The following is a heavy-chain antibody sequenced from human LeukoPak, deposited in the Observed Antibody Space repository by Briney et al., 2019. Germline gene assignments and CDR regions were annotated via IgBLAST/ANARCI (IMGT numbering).Heavy chain of an antibody. CDR1: GFTFSSYN. D-gene: IGHD6-19*01. Sequence: GGSLRLSCAASGFTFSSYNMNWVRQAPGTGLEWVANIKQDGSDRNYVTSVRGRFTISRDNAESSLYLQMNSLRVEDTAVYYCVRNLAVAGTCFDSWGQGTLVTVSS. CDR3: VRNLAVAGTCFDS. J-gene: IGHJ4*02. CDR2: IKQDGSDR. V-gene: IGHV3-7*03.